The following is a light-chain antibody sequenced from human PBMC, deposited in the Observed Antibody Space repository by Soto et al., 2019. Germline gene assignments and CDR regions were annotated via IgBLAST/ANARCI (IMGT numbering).Light chain of an antibody. CDR2: GAS. J-gene: IGKJ2*01. CDR1: QSFSDN. CDR3: QQSNNWPYT. V-gene: IGKV3-15*01. Sequence: EIVVTQSPATLSVSPGEIATLSWRASQSFSDNLAWYQLKPCQAPRLLIYGASTRSTGIPARFSGSGSGTAFTLIISSLQSEDFAVYYCQQSNNWPYTFGQGTKLDIK.